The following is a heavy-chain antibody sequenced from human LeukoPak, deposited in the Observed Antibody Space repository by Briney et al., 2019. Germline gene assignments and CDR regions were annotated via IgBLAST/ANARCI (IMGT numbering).Heavy chain of an antibody. CDR2: INHSGST. J-gene: IGHJ5*02. V-gene: IGHV4-34*01. D-gene: IGHD3-16*02. CDR3: ARGGPYDYVWGSYRSGPHWFDP. Sequence: SETLSLTCAVYGGSFSGYYWSWIRQPPGKGLEWIGEINHSGSTNYNPSLKSRVTISVDTSKNQFSLKLSSVTAADTAVYYCARGGPYDYVWGSYRSGPHWFDPWGQGTLSPSPQ. CDR1: GGSFSGYY.